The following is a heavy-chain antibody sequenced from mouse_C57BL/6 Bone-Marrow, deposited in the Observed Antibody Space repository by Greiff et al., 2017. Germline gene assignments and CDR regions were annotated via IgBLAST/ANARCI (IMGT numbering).Heavy chain of an antibody. CDR3: ALYYGSPAMDY. Sequence: QVQLQQSGAELVRPGTSVRMSCKASGYTFTNFWIGWAKQRPGHGLEWVGVIYPGGGYTNYNETFKGKATLTADKSSSTAYMQFSSLTSEDSAIYYCALYYGSPAMDYWGQGTSVTVSS. J-gene: IGHJ4*01. V-gene: IGHV1-63*01. CDR2: IYPGGGYT. D-gene: IGHD1-1*01. CDR1: GYTFTNFW.